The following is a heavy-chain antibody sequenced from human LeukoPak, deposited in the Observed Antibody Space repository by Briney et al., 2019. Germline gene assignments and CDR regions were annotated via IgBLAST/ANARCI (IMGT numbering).Heavy chain of an antibody. CDR3: ARDFFGRAAGTGNWFDP. D-gene: IGHD6-13*01. CDR2: VYHDGST. CDR1: GYSIGSGYY. Sequence: SETLSLTRSVSGYSIGSGYYWGWIRQSPGKGLEWIGSVYHDGSTYYNPSLKSRVTVSADTSENQISLSLSSVTATDTAVYYCARDFFGRAAGTGNWFDPWGQGTLVTVSS. V-gene: IGHV4-38-2*02. J-gene: IGHJ5*02.